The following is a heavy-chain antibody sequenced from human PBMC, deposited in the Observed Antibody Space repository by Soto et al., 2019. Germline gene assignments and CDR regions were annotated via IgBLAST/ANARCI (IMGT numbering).Heavy chain of an antibody. CDR2: INHSGST. Sequence: QVQLQQWGAGLLKPSETLSLTCAVYGGSFSGYYWSWIRQPPGQGLEWIGEINHSGSTNYNPSLNGRVTISVGTSKNQFSLKLGSVTAADAAVYYCARVRSEDIVVVVYGRGSYYGMDVWGQGTTVTVSS. D-gene: IGHD2-8*02. CDR1: GGSFSGYY. J-gene: IGHJ6*02. CDR3: ARVRSEDIVVVVYGRGSYYGMDV. V-gene: IGHV4-34*01.